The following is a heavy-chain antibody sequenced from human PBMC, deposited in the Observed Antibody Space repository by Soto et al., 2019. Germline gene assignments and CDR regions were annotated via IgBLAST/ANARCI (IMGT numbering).Heavy chain of an antibody. CDR2: ISESSSYT. V-gene: IGHV3-21*01. D-gene: IGHD3-3*01. CDR3: ARDDFWSAYSVGFDI. Sequence: EVQLVESGGGLVKPGGSLRLSCAASGLSFSNYSMNWVRQAPGKGLEWVSSISESSSYTYYADSVKGRFTVSRDNAKNSLYLQMNSLRAEDTAVYYSARDDFWSAYSVGFDIWGQGTAVTVSS. J-gene: IGHJ3*02. CDR1: GLSFSNYS.